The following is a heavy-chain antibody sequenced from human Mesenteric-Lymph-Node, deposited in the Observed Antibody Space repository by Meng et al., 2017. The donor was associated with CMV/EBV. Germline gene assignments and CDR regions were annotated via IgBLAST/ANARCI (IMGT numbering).Heavy chain of an antibody. Sequence: GGSLRLSCAASGFTFSSYSMNWVRQAPGKGLEWVSSISSSSSYIYYADSVKGRFTISRDNAKNSLYLQMNSLRAEDTAVYYCARDIVVVPAARAKGMDVWGQGTTVTVSS. CDR3: ARDIVVVPAARAKGMDV. J-gene: IGHJ6*02. D-gene: IGHD2-2*01. CDR2: ISSSSSYI. CDR1: GFTFSSYS. V-gene: IGHV3-21*01.